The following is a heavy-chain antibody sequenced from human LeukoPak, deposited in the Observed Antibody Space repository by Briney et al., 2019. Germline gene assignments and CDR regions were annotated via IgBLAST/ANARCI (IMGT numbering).Heavy chain of an antibody. CDR1: GFTFSSYG. J-gene: IGHJ4*02. D-gene: IGHD1-26*01. V-gene: IGHV3-48*01. CDR3: AKGPSGSYYYFDY. CDR2: ISSSSSTI. Sequence: GGSLRLSCAASGFTFSSYGMHWVRQAPGKGLEWVSYISSSSSTIYYADSVEGRFTISRDDSKNTLYLQMNSLRAEDTAVYYCAKGPSGSYYYFDYWGQGTLVTVSS.